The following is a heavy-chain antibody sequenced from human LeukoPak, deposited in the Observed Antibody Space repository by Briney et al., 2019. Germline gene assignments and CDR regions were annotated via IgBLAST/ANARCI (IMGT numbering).Heavy chain of an antibody. D-gene: IGHD1-26*01. CDR1: GFTFSSYA. Sequence: GRSLRLSCAASGFTFSSYAMHWVRQAPGKGLEWVAVISYDGSNKYYADSVKGRFTISRDNSKNTLYLQMNSLRAEDTAVYYCARAPSAQGGYFDYWGQGTLVTVSS. CDR3: ARAPSAQGGYFDY. V-gene: IGHV3-30-3*01. J-gene: IGHJ4*02. CDR2: ISYDGSNK.